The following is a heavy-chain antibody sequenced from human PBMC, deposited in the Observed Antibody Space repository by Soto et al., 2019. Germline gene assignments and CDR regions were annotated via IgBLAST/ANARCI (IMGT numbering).Heavy chain of an antibody. D-gene: IGHD3-10*01. V-gene: IGHV4-31*03. CDR2: IYYSGST. CDR1: GGSISSGGYY. Sequence: SETLSLTCTVSGGSISSGGYYWSWIRQHPGKGLEWIGYIYYSGSTYYNPSLKSRVTISVDTSKNQFSLKLSSVTAADTAVYYCARTYYYGSGSYTPLYLDPWGQGTLVTVSS. CDR3: ARTYYYGSGSYTPLYLDP. J-gene: IGHJ5*02.